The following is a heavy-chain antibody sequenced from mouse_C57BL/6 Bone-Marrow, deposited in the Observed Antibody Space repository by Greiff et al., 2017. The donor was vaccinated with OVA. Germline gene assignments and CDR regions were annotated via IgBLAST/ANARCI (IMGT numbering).Heavy chain of an antibody. V-gene: IGHV1-42*01. Sequence: EVKLMESGPELVKPGASVKISCKASGYSFTGYYMNWVKQSPEKSLEWIGEINPSTGGTTYNQKFKAKATLTVDKSSSTAYMQLKSLTSEDSAVYYCARSFYYGSPFAYWGQGTLVTVSA. CDR1: GYSFTGYY. D-gene: IGHD1-1*01. J-gene: IGHJ3*01. CDR3: ARSFYYGSPFAY. CDR2: INPSTGGT.